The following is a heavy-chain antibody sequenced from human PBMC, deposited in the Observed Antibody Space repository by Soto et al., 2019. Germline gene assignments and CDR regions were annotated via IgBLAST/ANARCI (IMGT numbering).Heavy chain of an antibody. V-gene: IGHV4-30-4*01. CDR3: ASSSLYGMDV. J-gene: IGHJ6*02. CDR1: GGSISSGYYY. Sequence: PWETLSLTCSVSGGSISSGYYYWSWIRQPPGKGLEWIGNIYYSGNTYYNPSLKGRLIISIDTSKYQFSLKVGSVTAADTAVYYYASSSLYGMDVWGQGTTVTVSS. CDR2: IYYSGNT.